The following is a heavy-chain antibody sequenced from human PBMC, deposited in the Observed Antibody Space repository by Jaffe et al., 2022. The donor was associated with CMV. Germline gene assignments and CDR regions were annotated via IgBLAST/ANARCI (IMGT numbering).Heavy chain of an antibody. CDR3: ARGGPGRLTSRTYYFDY. V-gene: IGHV3-21*01. J-gene: IGHJ4*02. CDR2: ISSSHSYI. Sequence: EVQLVESGGGLVKPGGSLRLSCAASGFTFSNSNMNWVRQAPGKGLEWVSSISSSHSYIYYTDSVKGRFSISRDNAKNSLYLQMNSLRVEDTAVYYCARGGPGRLTSRTYYFDYWGQGTLVTVSS. D-gene: IGHD7-27*01. CDR1: GFTFSNSN.